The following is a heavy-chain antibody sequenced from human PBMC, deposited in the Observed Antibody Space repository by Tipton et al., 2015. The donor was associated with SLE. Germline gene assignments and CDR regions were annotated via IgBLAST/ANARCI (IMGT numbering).Heavy chain of an antibody. Sequence: TLSLTCAVYGGSFSGYYWSWIRRPPGKGLEWIGEINHSGSTNYNPSLKSRVTISVDTSKNQFSLKLSSVTAADTAVYYCARGILEWSDYWGQGTLVTVSS. V-gene: IGHV4-34*01. J-gene: IGHJ4*02. CDR2: INHSGST. D-gene: IGHD3-3*01. CDR3: ARGILEWSDY. CDR1: GGSFSGYY.